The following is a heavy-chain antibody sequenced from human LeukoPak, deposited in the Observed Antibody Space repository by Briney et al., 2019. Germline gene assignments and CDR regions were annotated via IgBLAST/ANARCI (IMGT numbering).Heavy chain of an antibody. CDR1: GYTFIGYY. J-gene: IGHJ4*02. CDR3: ARDRGDGYNAYFFDY. V-gene: IGHV1-2*02. D-gene: IGHD5-24*01. CDR2: INPNSGGT. Sequence: GASVKVSCKASGYTFIGYYMHWVRQAPGQGLEWMGWINPNSGGTKSAQKFQGRVTMTRDTSISTAYMELSRLRFDDTAVYYCARDRGDGYNAYFFDYWGQGTLVTVSS.